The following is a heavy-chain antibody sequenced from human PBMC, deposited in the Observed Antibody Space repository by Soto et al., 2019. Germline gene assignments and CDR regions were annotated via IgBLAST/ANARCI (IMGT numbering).Heavy chain of an antibody. CDR3: ASRRHGYNWAFDYYYGMDV. CDR2: IIPIFGTA. J-gene: IGHJ6*02. CDR1: GGTFSSYA. Sequence: GASVKVSCKASGGTFSSYAISWVRQAPGQGLEWMGGIIPIFGTANYAQKFQGRVTITADDSTSTAYIELSSLRSEDTALYYCASRRHGYNWAFDYYYGMDVWAQGTTVTVYS. V-gene: IGHV1-69*13. D-gene: IGHD5-12*01.